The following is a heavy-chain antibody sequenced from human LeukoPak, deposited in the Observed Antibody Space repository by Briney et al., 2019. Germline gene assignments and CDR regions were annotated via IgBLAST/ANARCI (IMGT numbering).Heavy chain of an antibody. CDR2: INPNSGGT. D-gene: IGHD3-22*01. V-gene: IGHV1-2*02. CDR3: ATASGYDNSVPDDY. CDR1: GYTFTDYY. Sequence: ASVKVSCKASGYTFTDYYIHWVRQAPGQGLEWMGWINPNSGGTNSAQKFQGRVTMTRDTSISTAYMELSSLRSDDTAVYYCATASGYDNSVPDDYWGQGTLVTVSS. J-gene: IGHJ4*02.